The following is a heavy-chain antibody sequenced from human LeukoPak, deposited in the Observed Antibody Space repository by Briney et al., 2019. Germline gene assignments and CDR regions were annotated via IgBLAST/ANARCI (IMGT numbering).Heavy chain of an antibody. CDR1: AFTVRTNY. D-gene: IGHD4-17*01. V-gene: IGHV3-53*01. J-gene: IGHJ4*02. CDR3: VRLTVTYAHY. Sequence: GGSLRLSCAASAFTVRTNYMSWVRRAPGKVLGWVSVIYSGGSTYYADSGKGRFTISRDNTKNTLYLQMSSLRAEDTAVYYCVRLTVTYAHYWVQGTLVTVSS. CDR2: IYSGGST.